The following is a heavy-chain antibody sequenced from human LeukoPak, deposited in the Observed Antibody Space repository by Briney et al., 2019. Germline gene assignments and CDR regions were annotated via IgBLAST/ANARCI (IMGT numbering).Heavy chain of an antibody. Sequence: GGSLRLSCAASGFTFSSYGMHWVRQAPGKGLEWVAVISYDGSNKYYADSVKGRFTISRDNSKNTLYLQMNSLRAEDAAVYYCATSSSWYRFAFDIWGQGTMVTVSS. CDR2: ISYDGSNK. CDR3: ATSSSWYRFAFDI. CDR1: GFTFSSYG. D-gene: IGHD6-13*01. V-gene: IGHV3-30*03. J-gene: IGHJ3*02.